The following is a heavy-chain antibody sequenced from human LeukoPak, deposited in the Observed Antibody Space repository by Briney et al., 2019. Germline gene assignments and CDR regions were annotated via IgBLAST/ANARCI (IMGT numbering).Heavy chain of an antibody. Sequence: KPSETLSLTCTVSGGSISSSSYYWSWIRQPPGKGLEWIGYIYYSGSTNYNPSLKSRVTISVDTSKNQFSLKLSSVTAADTAVYYCARAPGLRLLGMYDYWGQGTLVTVSS. CDR1: GGSISSSSYY. CDR2: IYYSGST. V-gene: IGHV4-61*01. J-gene: IGHJ4*02. CDR3: ARAPGLRLLGMYDY. D-gene: IGHD7-27*01.